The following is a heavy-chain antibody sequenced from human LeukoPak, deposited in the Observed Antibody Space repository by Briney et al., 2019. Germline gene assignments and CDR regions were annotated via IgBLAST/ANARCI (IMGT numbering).Heavy chain of an antibody. Sequence: GGSLRLSCAASGFTFSSYGMHWVRQAPGKGLEGVAFIRYDGSNKYYADSVKGRFTISRDNSKNTLYLQMNSLRAEDTAVYYCAKVLASGYDSRWAFDIWGQGTMVTVSS. CDR3: AKVLASGYDSRWAFDI. CDR1: GFTFSSYG. D-gene: IGHD5-12*01. CDR2: IRYDGSNK. V-gene: IGHV3-30*02. J-gene: IGHJ3*02.